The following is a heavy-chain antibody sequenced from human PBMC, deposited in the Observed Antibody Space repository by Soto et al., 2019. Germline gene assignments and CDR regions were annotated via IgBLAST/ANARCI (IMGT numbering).Heavy chain of an antibody. CDR3: ARDGGIAARPLDNWFDP. J-gene: IGHJ5*02. Sequence: SETLSLTCTVSGGSISSGGYYWSWIRQHPGKGLEWIGYIYYSGSTYYNPSLKSRVTISVDTSKNQFSLKLSSVTAADTAVYYCARDGGIAARPLDNWFDPWGQGTLVTVSS. CDR2: IYYSGST. V-gene: IGHV4-31*03. CDR1: GGSISSGGYY. D-gene: IGHD6-6*01.